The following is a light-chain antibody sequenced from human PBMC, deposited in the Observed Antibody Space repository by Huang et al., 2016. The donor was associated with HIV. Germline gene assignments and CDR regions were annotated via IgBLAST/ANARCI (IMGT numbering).Light chain of an antibody. Sequence: VVLTQSPGTLSLSQGERATLSCRASHSLSSSYLAGYQQKPCQAPRLLIYGASNRATDIPDRFSGSGSGSDFTLTITRLEPEDFAGYYCQQYGNSPPYTFGQGTKLEIK. CDR2: GAS. CDR3: QQYGNSPPYT. CDR1: HSLSSSY. V-gene: IGKV3-20*01. J-gene: IGKJ2*01.